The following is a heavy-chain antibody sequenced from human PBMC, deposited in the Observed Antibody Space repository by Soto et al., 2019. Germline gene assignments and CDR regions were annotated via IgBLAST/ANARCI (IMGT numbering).Heavy chain of an antibody. CDR1: GFTLSRYW. V-gene: IGHV3-7*01. CDR2: INQDVSQK. CDR3: AKIGYNDWDFDY. D-gene: IGHD3-22*01. Sequence: EVQLLESGGGLVQPGGSLRLSCAASGFTLSRYWMAWVRQAPGKGLEWVANINQDVSQKLYVDSVRGRFTISRDNATNSVYLQMNNLRADDTAVYYCAKIGYNDWDFDYWGQGTLVTVSS. J-gene: IGHJ4*02.